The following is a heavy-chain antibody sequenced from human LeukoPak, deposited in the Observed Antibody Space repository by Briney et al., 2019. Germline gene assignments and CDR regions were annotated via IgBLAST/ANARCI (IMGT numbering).Heavy chain of an antibody. V-gene: IGHV1-2*02. CDR1: GYTFTGYY. Sequence: GASVKVSCKASGYTFTGYYIHWVRQAPGQGLEWMGWINPNSGGTNYAQKFQGRVTMTRDTSISTAYMELSRLRSDDTAVYYCARVRNGVGGYWGQGTLVTVSS. CDR3: ARVRNGVGGY. D-gene: IGHD1-1*01. J-gene: IGHJ4*02. CDR2: INPNSGGT.